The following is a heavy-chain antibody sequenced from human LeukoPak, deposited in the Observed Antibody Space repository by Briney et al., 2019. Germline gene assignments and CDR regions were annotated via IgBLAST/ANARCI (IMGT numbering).Heavy chain of an antibody. D-gene: IGHD2/OR15-2a*01. CDR2: TNVGKGNE. V-gene: IGHV1-3*02. CDR1: GYTFATYA. CDR3: VRESPFGACDI. Sequence: ASVTVSCMASGYTFATYAMHWVRPAHGKRLDVMGWTNVGKGNEKESQKLQGRVANTRDTAASATYMGLSNLRSEDMTVYYCVRESPFGACDIWGQGTMVTVSS. J-gene: IGHJ3*02.